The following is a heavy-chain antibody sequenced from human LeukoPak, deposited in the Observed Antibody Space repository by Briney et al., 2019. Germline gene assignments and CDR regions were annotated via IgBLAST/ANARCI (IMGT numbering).Heavy chain of an antibody. CDR3: AREYPGYCSGGSCYYHYYYGMDV. Sequence: GASVKVSCKASGYTFTSYYMHWVRQAPGQGLEWMGWINPNSGGTNYAQKFQGWVTMTRDTSISTAYMELSRLRSDDTAVYYCAREYPGYCSGGSCYYHYYYGMDVWGQGTTVTVSS. V-gene: IGHV1-2*04. D-gene: IGHD2-15*01. CDR1: GYTFTSYY. CDR2: INPNSGGT. J-gene: IGHJ6*02.